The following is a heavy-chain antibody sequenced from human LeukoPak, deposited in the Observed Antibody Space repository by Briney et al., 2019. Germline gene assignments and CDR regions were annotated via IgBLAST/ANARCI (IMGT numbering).Heavy chain of an antibody. V-gene: IGHV3-7*01. CDR2: IKQDGSEK. CDR1: GFTFSGYW. CDR3: ARGPSYCGTNCYYYFEY. Sequence: GGSLRLSCAASGFTFSGYWMGWVRQAPGKGLEWVANIKQDGSEKYYVDSMKGRFTISRDNAKNSLYLQMNSLRAEDTAVYYCARGPSYCGTNCYYYFEYWGQGTLVTVSS. D-gene: IGHD2-21*01. J-gene: IGHJ4*02.